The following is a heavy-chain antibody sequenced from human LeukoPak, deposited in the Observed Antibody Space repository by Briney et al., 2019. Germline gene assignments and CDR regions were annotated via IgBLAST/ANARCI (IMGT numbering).Heavy chain of an antibody. Sequence: SETLSLTCAVYGGSFSGYYWSWIRQPPGKGLEWIGEINHSGSTNYNPSLKSRVTISVDTSKNQFSRKLSSVTAADTAVYYCARNLWLGYCTNGVCYTGNWFDPWGQGTLVTVSS. D-gene: IGHD2-8*01. CDR3: ARNLWLGYCTNGVCYTGNWFDP. CDR1: GGSFSGYY. CDR2: INHSGST. V-gene: IGHV4-34*01. J-gene: IGHJ5*02.